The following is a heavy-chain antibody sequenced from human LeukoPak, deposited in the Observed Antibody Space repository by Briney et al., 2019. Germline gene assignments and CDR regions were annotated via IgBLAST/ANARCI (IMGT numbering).Heavy chain of an antibody. J-gene: IGHJ4*02. CDR1: GGSIGSYY. D-gene: IGHD6-19*01. Sequence: NASETLSLTCSVSGGSIGSYYWSWIRQPPGKGLEWIGYIYYSGSTNYNPSLKSRVTISVDTSKNQFSLNLSSVTAAETAVYYCARVLPYSSGWGVDYWGQGTLVTVSS. CDR2: IYYSGST. CDR3: ARVLPYSSGWGVDY. V-gene: IGHV4-59*01.